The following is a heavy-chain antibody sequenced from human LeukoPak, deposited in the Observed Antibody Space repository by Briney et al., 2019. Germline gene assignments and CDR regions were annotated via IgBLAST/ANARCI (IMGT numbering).Heavy chain of an antibody. CDR3: ARHEYSGSYYGLSWFDP. J-gene: IGHJ5*02. Sequence: SETLSLTCTVSGGSISSYYWSWIRQPPGKGLEWIGFIYYSGGTNYNPSLMRRVTIYVDTSKNQLSLKLSSLTSADTAVYYCARHEYSGSYYGLSWFDPWGQGTLVTVSS. CDR1: GGSISSYY. CDR2: IYYSGGT. V-gene: IGHV4-59*08. D-gene: IGHD1-26*01.